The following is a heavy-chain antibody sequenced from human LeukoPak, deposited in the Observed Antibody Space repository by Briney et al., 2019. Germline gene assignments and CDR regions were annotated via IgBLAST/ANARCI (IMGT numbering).Heavy chain of an antibody. J-gene: IGHJ4*02. Sequence: PGGSLRLSCAASGFTFSSYAMHWVRQAPGKGLEWVAVISYDGSNKYYADSVKGRFTISRDNSKNTLYLQMNSLRAEDTAVYYCARNLHPTVTTGYFDYWGQGTLVTVSS. CDR2: ISYDGSNK. CDR3: ARNLHPTVTTGYFDY. V-gene: IGHV3-30-3*01. D-gene: IGHD4-17*01. CDR1: GFTFSSYA.